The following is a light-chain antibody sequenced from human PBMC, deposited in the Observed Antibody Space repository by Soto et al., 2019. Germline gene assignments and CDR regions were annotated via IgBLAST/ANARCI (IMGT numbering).Light chain of an antibody. V-gene: IGKV1-33*01. Sequence: DIQMTQSPSSLSASVGDSVTITCQASQDITNYLNWYQQKPGKAPKLLIYDASNLETGVTSRFFGSGSGAHYSFTITSLQPEDTATYYCQQYDSLPLTFGGGTKVEIK. CDR1: QDITNY. CDR3: QQYDSLPLT. J-gene: IGKJ4*01. CDR2: DAS.